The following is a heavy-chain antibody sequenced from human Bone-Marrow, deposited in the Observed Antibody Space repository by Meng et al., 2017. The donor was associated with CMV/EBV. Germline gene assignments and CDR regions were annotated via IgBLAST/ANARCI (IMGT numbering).Heavy chain of an antibody. CDR1: GYTFTGYY. J-gene: IGHJ6*02. V-gene: IGHV1-2*02. CDR3: ARDFWGDIVVVPAAEYYYYYYGMDV. Sequence: ASVKVSCKASGYTFTGYYMHWVRQAPGQGLEWMGWINPNSGGTNYAQKFQGRVTMTTDTSTSTAYMELRSLRSDDTAVYYCARDFWGDIVVVPAAEYYYYYYGMDVWGQGTTVTVSS. CDR2: INPNSGGT. D-gene: IGHD2-2*01.